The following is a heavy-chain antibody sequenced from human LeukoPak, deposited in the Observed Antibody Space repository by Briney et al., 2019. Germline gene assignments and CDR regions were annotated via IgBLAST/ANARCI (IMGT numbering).Heavy chain of an antibody. V-gene: IGHV1-24*01. CDR2: FDPEDGET. CDR3: ATLGIAVAGYYYYGMDV. D-gene: IGHD6-19*01. J-gene: IGHJ6*02. CDR1: GYTLTELS. Sequence: ASVKVSCKVSGYTLTELSMHWVRQAPGKGLEWMGGFDPEDGETIYAQKFQGGVTMTEDTSTDTAYMELSSLRSEDTAVYYCATLGIAVAGYYYYGMDVWGQGTTVTVSS.